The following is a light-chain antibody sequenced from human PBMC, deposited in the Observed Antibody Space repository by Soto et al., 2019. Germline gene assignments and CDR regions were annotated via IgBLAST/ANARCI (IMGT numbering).Light chain of an antibody. CDR2: GAS. V-gene: IGKV1-39*01. CDR3: QQSYTTPRT. J-gene: IGKJ1*01. Sequence: DIQMTQSPSSLSAFVGDRVTITCRASQTIRKYLNWYQQKPGKAPKLLIYGASTLQTGVPSRFSGSGSGTGFTLTISSLQPEDFATYFCQQSYTTPRTFGQGTKVDIK. CDR1: QTIRKY.